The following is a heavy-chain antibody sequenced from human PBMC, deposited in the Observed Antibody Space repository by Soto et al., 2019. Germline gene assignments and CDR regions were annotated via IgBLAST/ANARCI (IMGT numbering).Heavy chain of an antibody. CDR3: ARGEVDTAMVGFDY. D-gene: IGHD5-18*01. V-gene: IGHV4-34*01. CDR1: GGSFSGYY. CDR2: SNHSGST. J-gene: IGHJ4*02. Sequence: QVQLQQWGAGLLKPSETLSLTCAVYGGSFSGYYWSWIRQPPGKGLEWIGESNHSGSTNYNPSLKRRVTISVDTSKHQFTLELSAVTAADTAVYYCARGEVDTAMVGFDYWGQGTLVTVSS.